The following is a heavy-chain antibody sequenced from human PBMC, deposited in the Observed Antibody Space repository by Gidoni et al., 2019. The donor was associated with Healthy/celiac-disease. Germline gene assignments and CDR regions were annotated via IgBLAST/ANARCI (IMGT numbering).Heavy chain of an antibody. J-gene: IGHJ4*02. CDR1: GSTFSSHS. CDR3: ARDTPYDFWSGYYVWDY. Sequence: EVPLVESGGGLVKPGGSLRLSCSASGSTFSSHSMNWVRQAPGKGLAWVASISSSSSYIYYADSVKGRFTISRDNAKNSLYLQMNSLRAEDTAVYYCARDTPYDFWSGYYVWDYWGQGTLVTVSS. D-gene: IGHD3-3*01. CDR2: ISSSSSYI. V-gene: IGHV3-21*01.